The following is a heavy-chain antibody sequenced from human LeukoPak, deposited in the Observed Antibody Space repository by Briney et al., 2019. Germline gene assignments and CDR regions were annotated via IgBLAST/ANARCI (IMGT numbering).Heavy chain of an antibody. D-gene: IGHD3-22*01. CDR3: ARRRSVDSRTFQH. Sequence: ASVKVSCKASGYTFTSYDINWVRQATGQGLEWMGWMSPNSANTGYAQKFQGRVTMTRNTSTSTAYMELSSLRSEDTAVYYCARRRSVDSRTFQHWGQGTLVTVSS. J-gene: IGHJ1*01. CDR1: GYTFTSYD. V-gene: IGHV1-8*01. CDR2: MSPNSANT.